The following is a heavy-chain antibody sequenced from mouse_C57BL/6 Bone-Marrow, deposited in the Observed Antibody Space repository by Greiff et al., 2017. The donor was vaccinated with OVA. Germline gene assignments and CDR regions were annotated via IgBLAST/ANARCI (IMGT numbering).Heavy chain of an antibody. CDR2: ISDGGSYT. V-gene: IGHV5-4*01. J-gene: IGHJ1*03. Sequence: DVQLVESGGGLVKPGGSLKLSCAASGFTFSSYAMSWVRQTPEKRLEWVATISDGGSYTYYPDNVKGRFTISRDNAKNNLYLQMSHLKSEDTAMYYCARSYGSSSHWYFDVWGTGTTVTVSS. CDR1: GFTFSSYA. D-gene: IGHD1-1*01. CDR3: ARSYGSSSHWYFDV.